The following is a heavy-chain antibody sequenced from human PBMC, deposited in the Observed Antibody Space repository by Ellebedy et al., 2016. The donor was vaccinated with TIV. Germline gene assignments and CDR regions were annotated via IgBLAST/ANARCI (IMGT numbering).Heavy chain of an antibody. CDR2: ISSSSSYI. V-gene: IGHV3-21*04. D-gene: IGHD6-13*01. J-gene: IGHJ6*02. CDR3: TRGKARTGYQYGMDL. Sequence: PGGSLRLSCAASGFTFSSYSMNWVRQAPGKGLEWVSSISSSSSYIYYADSVKGRFTISRDNAKNSLYLQMNSLRAEDTAVYFCTRGKARTGYQYGMDLWGQGTTVAVSS. CDR1: GFTFSSYS.